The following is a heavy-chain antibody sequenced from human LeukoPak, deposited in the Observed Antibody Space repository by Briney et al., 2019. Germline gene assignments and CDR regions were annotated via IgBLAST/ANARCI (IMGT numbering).Heavy chain of an antibody. V-gene: IGHV3-23*01. Sequence: SGGSLRLSCAASGFTFNIYAMNWVRQAPGKGLEWISSISYSAAGTYYADSVKGRFSISRDNSKKIVYLQMNSLRAEDTAVYYCAKDRMGGVTFFDYWGQGTLVTVSS. CDR2: ISYSAAGT. CDR1: GFTFNIYA. J-gene: IGHJ4*02. CDR3: AKDRMGGVTFFDY. D-gene: IGHD2-21*02.